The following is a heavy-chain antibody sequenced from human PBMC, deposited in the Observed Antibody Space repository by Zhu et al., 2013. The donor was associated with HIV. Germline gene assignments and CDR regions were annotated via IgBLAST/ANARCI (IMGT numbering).Heavy chain of an antibody. J-gene: IGHJ4*02. CDR1: GYTFTGLY. CDR2: INPKNGGT. V-gene: IGHV1-2*02. Sequence: AEVRKPGASVKVSCKASGYTFTGLYIHWVRQAPGQGLEWMGWINPKNGGTNYVRKFQGRVTITRDTSISTAYMDLSRLTFDDTAVFYXARSRSFYFDSLGPGTLVTVSS. CDR3: ARSRSFYFDS.